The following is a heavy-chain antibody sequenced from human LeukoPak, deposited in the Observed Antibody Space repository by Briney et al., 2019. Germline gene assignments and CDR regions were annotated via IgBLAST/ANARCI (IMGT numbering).Heavy chain of an antibody. Sequence: SETLSLTCTVSGGSISSYYWSWIRQPPGKGLEWIGYIYYSGSTNYNPSLKSRVTISVDTSKNQFSLKLSSVTAADTAVYYCARETEYSSSFDPWGQGTLVTVSS. J-gene: IGHJ5*02. V-gene: IGHV4-59*12. CDR3: ARETEYSSSFDP. CDR1: GGSISSYY. D-gene: IGHD6-6*01. CDR2: IYYSGST.